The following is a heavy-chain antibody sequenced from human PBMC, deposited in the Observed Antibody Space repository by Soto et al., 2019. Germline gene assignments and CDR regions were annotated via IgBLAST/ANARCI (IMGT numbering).Heavy chain of an antibody. V-gene: IGHV6-1*01. CDR1: GDTVSSDKAT. J-gene: IGHJ6*02. CDR2: TYYRSKWYN. D-gene: IGHD2-15*01. CDR3: ARAVVVAITPSQLLYYGMDV. Sequence: PSQTLSLTCAISGDTVSSDKATWNWIRQSPSRGLEWLGRTYYRSKWYNDYAVSVKSRIIINPDPSKNQFSLQLNSVTPEDTGVYYCARAVVVAITPSQLLYYGMDVWGQGTTVTVSS.